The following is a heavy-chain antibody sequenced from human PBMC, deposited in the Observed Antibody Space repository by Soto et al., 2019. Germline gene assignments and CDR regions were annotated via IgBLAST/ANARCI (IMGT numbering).Heavy chain of an antibody. D-gene: IGHD3-9*01. CDR3: ASAITIDYMDV. CDR1: SGSISSNNW. V-gene: IGHV4-4*02. CDR2: IYHSGSA. J-gene: IGHJ6*03. Sequence: QVQLQESGPGLVKPSGTLSLTCAVSSGSISSNNWWTWVRQPPGKGLEWIGLIYHSGSANYNPSLKSRATISVDKSKNQFSLNLNSVTAADTAVYYCASAITIDYMDVWGKGTTVTVSS.